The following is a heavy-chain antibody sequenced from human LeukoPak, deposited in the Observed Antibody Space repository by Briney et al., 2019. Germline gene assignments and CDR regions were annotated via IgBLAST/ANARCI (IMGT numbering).Heavy chain of an antibody. CDR3: ARIWPSVAAFDI. V-gene: IGHV3-11*01. CDR2: ITNSDNSM. D-gene: IGHD2-15*01. CDR1: GFTFSDYY. Sequence: GGSLRLPCAASGFTFSDYYMTWIRQAPGKGLEWVSYITNSDNSMYYADSVKGRFTISRDNAKNSLHLQMNSLRAEDTAVYYCARIWPSVAAFDIWGQGTMVTVSS. J-gene: IGHJ3*02.